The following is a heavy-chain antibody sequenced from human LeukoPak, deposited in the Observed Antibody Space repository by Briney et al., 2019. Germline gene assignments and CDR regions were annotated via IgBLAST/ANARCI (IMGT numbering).Heavy chain of an antibody. J-gene: IGHJ5*02. CDR2: ISTSVTYT. V-gene: IGHV3-21*05. D-gene: IGHD1-26*01. CDR1: GFSFRSYA. CDR3: AREGRSGSYLGRFDP. Sequence: GGSLRLSCAASGFSFRSYAMSWVRQAPGRGLEWVSYISTSVTYTEYADSVKGRFTISRDNAKNSLYLQMNSLRAEDTAVYYCAREGRSGSYLGRFDPWGQGTLVTVSS.